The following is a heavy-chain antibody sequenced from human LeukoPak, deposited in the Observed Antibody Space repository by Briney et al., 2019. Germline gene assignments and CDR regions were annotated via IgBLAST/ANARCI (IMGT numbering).Heavy chain of an antibody. CDR1: GGSISSYY. CDR2: IYTSGST. J-gene: IGHJ3*02. CDR3: ARDAPYYDFWSGYYWDAFDI. Sequence: SETLSFTCTVSGGSISSYYWSWIRQPAGKGLKWIGRIYTSGSTNYNPSLKSRVTMSVDTSKNQFSLKLSSVTAADTAVYYCARDAPYYDFWSGYYWDAFDIWGQGTMVTVSS. V-gene: IGHV4-4*07. D-gene: IGHD3-3*01.